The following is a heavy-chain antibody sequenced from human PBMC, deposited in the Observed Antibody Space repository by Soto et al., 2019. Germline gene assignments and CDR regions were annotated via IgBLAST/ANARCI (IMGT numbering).Heavy chain of an antibody. CDR1: GGTFSSYA. V-gene: IGHV1-69*13. CDR2: IIPIFGTA. CDR3: ASGRRYPRRRRYQLLGSWFDP. D-gene: IGHD2-2*01. J-gene: IGHJ5*02. Sequence: SVKVSCKASGGTFSSYAISWVRQAPGQGLKWMGGIIPIFGTANYAQKFQGRVTITADESTSTAYMELSSLRSEDTAGYDGASGRRYPRRRRYQLLGSWFDPWGQGTLVTVSS.